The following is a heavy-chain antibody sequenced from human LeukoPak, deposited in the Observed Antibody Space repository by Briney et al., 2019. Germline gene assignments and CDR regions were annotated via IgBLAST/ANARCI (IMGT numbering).Heavy chain of an antibody. CDR3: ARDRGGYYDSSGYHDY. CDR1: GFTFDDYG. V-gene: IGHV3-20*04. CDR2: IIWNGGST. J-gene: IGHJ4*02. Sequence: GGSLRLSCAASGFTFDDYGMSWVRQAPGKGLEWVSGIIWNGGSTGYADSVKGRFTFSRDNAKNSLYLQMNSLRAEDTALYYCARDRGGYYDSSGYHDYWGQGTLVTVSS. D-gene: IGHD3-22*01.